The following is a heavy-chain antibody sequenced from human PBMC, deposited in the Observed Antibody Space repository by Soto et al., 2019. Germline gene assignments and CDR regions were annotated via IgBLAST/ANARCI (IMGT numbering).Heavy chain of an antibody. CDR1: GYTFTSYG. Sequence: ASVKVSCKASGYTFTSYGISWVRQAPGQGLEWMGWISAYNGNTNYAQKLQGRVTMTTDTSTSTAYMELRSLRSDDTAVYYCARVPRHDYIWGSYTPGYWGQGTLVTVSS. V-gene: IGHV1-18*01. J-gene: IGHJ4*02. CDR2: ISAYNGNT. CDR3: ARVPRHDYIWGSYTPGY. D-gene: IGHD3-16*01.